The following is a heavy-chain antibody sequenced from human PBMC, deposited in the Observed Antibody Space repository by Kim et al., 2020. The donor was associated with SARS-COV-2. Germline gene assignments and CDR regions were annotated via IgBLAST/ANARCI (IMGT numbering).Heavy chain of an antibody. Sequence: SLKSRVTISVDTSKNQFSLKLSSVTAADTAVYYCARREVYYDSSGYYFDYWGQGTLVTVSS. D-gene: IGHD3-22*01. CDR3: ARREVYYDSSGYYFDY. V-gene: IGHV4-34*01. J-gene: IGHJ4*02.